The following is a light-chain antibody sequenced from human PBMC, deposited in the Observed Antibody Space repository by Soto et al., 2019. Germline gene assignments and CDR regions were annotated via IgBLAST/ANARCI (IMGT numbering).Light chain of an antibody. CDR2: DAS. CDR3: QQYNNWPLT. CDR1: QSVDND. J-gene: IGKJ4*01. Sequence: IVMRQSPATLSVSPVYRATLSFMASQSVDNDLAWYQQKPGQPPRLLIYDASTRATGIPARFSGSQSGTEFTLTISSLLSEDFAVYSCQQYNNWPLTFGGGTKV. V-gene: IGKV3D-15*01.